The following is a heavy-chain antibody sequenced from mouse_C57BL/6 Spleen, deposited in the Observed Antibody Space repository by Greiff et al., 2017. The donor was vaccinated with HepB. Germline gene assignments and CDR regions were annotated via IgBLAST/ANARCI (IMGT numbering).Heavy chain of an antibody. J-gene: IGHJ1*03. CDR3: ARDHGGPGDDYDVGYFDV. D-gene: IGHD2-4*01. Sequence: VQLQQSGPGLVKPSQTVFLTCTVTGISITTGNYRWSWIRQFPGNKLEWIGYIYYSGTITYNPSLTSRTTITRDTPKNQFFLEMNSLTAEDTATYYCARDHGGPGDDYDVGYFDVWGTGTTVTVSS. CDR1: GISITTGNYR. CDR2: IYYSGTI. V-gene: IGHV3-5*01.